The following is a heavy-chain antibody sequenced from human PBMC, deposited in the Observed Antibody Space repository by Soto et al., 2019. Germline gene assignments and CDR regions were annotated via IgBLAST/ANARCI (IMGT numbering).Heavy chain of an antibody. D-gene: IGHD6-13*01. CDR1: GFTFSSFA. CDR3: VQDWTGNSCPCMVV. Sequence: EVQLLESGGGLVQPGGSLRLSCAASGFTFSSFAMTWVRQAPGEGLAWVSSISSSGETTYYSDSVQGRFTISRDISKNMVFLQLTSLRAEDTAVYFCVQDWTGNSCPCMVVWGQGTTVTVSS. V-gene: IGHV3-23*01. J-gene: IGHJ6*02. CDR2: ISSSGETT.